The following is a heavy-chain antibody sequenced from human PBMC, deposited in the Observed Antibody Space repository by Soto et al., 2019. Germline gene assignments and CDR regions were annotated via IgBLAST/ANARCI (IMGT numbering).Heavy chain of an antibody. CDR2: INADGTST. CDR3: VKVLARGVGVPRFYFDS. CDR1: GFTFSNSW. J-gene: IGHJ4*02. V-gene: IGHV3-74*01. D-gene: IGHD2-2*01. Sequence: DVQLVESGGGLVQPGGSLRLSCAASGFTFSNSWMHWVRQVSGKGLEWVSRINADGTSTSYADSVKGRFTISGDNAKNTLYLHVNSLRAEDTAVYYCVKVLARGVGVPRFYFDSCGQGALVTVSS.